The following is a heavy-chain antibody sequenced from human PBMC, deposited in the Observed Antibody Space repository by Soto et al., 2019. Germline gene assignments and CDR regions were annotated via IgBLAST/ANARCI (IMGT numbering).Heavy chain of an antibody. J-gene: IGHJ4*02. CDR3: ARRYGTVFDF. D-gene: IGHD6-13*01. CDR2: IYYSGST. CDR1: GGSLSSYY. Sequence: SDTLSLTCTVSGGSLSSYYWSWIRQPPGKGLEWIGYIYYSGSTNYNPSLKSRVTISVDTSKNQFSLKLSSVTAADTAVYYCARRYGTVFDFWGQGTLVTVSS. V-gene: IGHV4-59*01.